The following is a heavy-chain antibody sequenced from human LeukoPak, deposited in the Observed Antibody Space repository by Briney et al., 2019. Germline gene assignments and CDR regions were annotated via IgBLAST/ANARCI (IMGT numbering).Heavy chain of an antibody. CDR2: ISGSGGNT. Sequence: ETLSLTCTVSGGSVSSGSYYWSWVRQAPWKGLEWVSAISGSGGNTYYADSVKGRFTISRDNAKNSLYLQMNSLRAEDTAVYYCARILDSSGYLVTIDQWGQGTLVTVSS. D-gene: IGHD3-22*01. V-gene: IGHV3-21*01. J-gene: IGHJ4*02. CDR1: GGSVSSGSYY. CDR3: ARILDSSGYLVTIDQ.